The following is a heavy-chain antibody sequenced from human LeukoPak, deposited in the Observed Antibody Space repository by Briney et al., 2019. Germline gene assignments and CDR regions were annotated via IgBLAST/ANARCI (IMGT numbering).Heavy chain of an antibody. CDR3: TRGDHSNYNY. CDR2: IKQDGGET. CDR1: GFTFSSYW. V-gene: IGHV3-7*01. J-gene: IGHJ4*02. Sequence: QPGGSLRLSCVTSGFTFSSYWMSWVRQGPGKGLEWVASIKQDGGETFYVDSVKGRFTISRDNAKNSLYLQMNSLRAEDTAVYYCTRGDHSNYNYWGQGTLVTVSS. D-gene: IGHD4-11*01.